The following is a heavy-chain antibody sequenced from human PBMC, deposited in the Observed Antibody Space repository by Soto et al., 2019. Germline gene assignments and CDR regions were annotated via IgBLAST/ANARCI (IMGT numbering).Heavy chain of an antibody. CDR3: ARAGPTYCSGGSCYNDFYGVDV. CDR1: GGSFSGYY. V-gene: IGHV4-34*01. D-gene: IGHD2-15*01. Sequence: PSETLSLTCAVYGGSFSGYYWSWIRQPPGKGLEWIGEINHSGSTNNNPSLKSQVTMSLDASKTWFSLKVSSVTAADTAVYYCARAGPTYCSGGSCYNDFYGVDVWGQGTTVTVS. J-gene: IGHJ6*02. CDR2: INHSGST.